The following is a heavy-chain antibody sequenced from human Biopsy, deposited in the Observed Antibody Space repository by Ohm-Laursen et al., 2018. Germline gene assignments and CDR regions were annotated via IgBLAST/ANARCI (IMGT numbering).Heavy chain of an antibody. CDR2: IFYRGST. V-gene: IGHV4-39*01. Sequence: SDTLSLTCTVSGGSISNNNYYWGWIRQPPGKGLEWIGSIFYRGSTHYKPSLKSRVNMSVDTSKNQFSLKLNSVTAADTAVYYCARDYDTGGYYYVSWGQGTLVTVSS. J-gene: IGHJ5*02. D-gene: IGHD3-22*01. CDR3: ARDYDTGGYYYVS. CDR1: GGSISNNNYY.